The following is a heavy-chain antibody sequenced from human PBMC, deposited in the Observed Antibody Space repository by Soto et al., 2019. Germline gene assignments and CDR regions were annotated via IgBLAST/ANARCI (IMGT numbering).Heavy chain of an antibody. J-gene: IGHJ5*02. D-gene: IGHD2-2*01. CDR1: GFPFSNYA. V-gene: IGHV3-23*01. Sequence: TGGSLRLSCAASGFPFSNYAMSWVRPAPGKGLEWVSTLSGSGGSTYYADSVKGRFTISRDNSKNTLYLQMNSLRAEDTAVYYCAKDTVPVATPWFDPWGQGTLGTVSS. CDR2: LSGSGGST. CDR3: AKDTVPVATPWFDP.